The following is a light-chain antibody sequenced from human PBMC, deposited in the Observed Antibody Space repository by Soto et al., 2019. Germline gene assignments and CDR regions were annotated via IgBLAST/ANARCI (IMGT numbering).Light chain of an antibody. Sequence: EIVLTQSPATLSLSPGERATLSCRASQSLNSYLAWFQQKPGQAPRLLIYDASNRATGVAARFSGSGSGTDVTLTISSLEPADFGVYYCQQRRDWPLTFGGGTKVEIK. CDR2: DAS. CDR1: QSLNSY. J-gene: IGKJ4*02. V-gene: IGKV3-11*01. CDR3: QQRRDWPLT.